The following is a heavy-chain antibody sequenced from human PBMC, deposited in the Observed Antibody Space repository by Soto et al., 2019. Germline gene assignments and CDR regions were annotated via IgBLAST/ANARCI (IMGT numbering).Heavy chain of an antibody. CDR1: CDSINSTNYY. Sequence: PSETLSLTCTVSCDSINSTNYYWGWIRQPPGQGLEWIGSIYYSGSTYYTSSLKSRLTVSVDTSKNQFSLKLSSVTAADTALYYCARQRIVAAGTFVDYWGQGALVTVSS. CDR2: IYYSGST. V-gene: IGHV4-39*01. D-gene: IGHD6-13*01. J-gene: IGHJ4*02. CDR3: ARQRIVAAGTFVDY.